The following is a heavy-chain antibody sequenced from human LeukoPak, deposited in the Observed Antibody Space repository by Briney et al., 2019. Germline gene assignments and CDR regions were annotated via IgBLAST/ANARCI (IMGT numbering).Heavy chain of an antibody. CDR2: ISYDGSNK. V-gene: IGHV3-30*18. J-gene: IGHJ4*02. CDR3: AKDVAERSSSWYYFDY. CDR1: GFTFSSYG. Sequence: GGSLRLSCAASGFTFSSYGMHWVRQAPGQGLEGEAVISYDGSNKYYAASVKGRFTISRDNSKNTLYLQMNSLRAEDTAVYYCAKDVAERSSSWYYFDYWGQGTLVTVSS. D-gene: IGHD6-13*01.